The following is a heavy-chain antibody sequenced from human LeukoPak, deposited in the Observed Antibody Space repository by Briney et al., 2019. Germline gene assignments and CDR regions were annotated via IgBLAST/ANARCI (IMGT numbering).Heavy chain of an antibody. CDR3: ARAVNGYYYYYYMDV. Sequence: SETLSLTCTVSGGSISSYYWRWIRQPPGKGLEWIGYIYYSGSTNYNPSLKSRVTISVDTSKNQFSLKLSSVTAADTAVYYCARAVNGYYYYYYMDVWGKGTTVTVSS. V-gene: IGHV4-59*01. D-gene: IGHD1-1*01. J-gene: IGHJ6*03. CDR2: IYYSGST. CDR1: GGSISSYY.